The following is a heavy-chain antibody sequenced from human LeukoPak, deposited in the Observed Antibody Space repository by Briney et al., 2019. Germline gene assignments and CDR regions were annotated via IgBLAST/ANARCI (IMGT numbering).Heavy chain of an antibody. CDR3: AGLTTTAWYFDL. CDR1: GGSISSYY. V-gene: IGHV4-59*08. Sequence: SETLSLTCTVSGGSISSYYWNWIRQPPGKGLEWIGYIYYSGSTNYNPSLKSRVTTLVDTSKNQFSLRLSSVTAADTAVYYCAGLTTTAWYFDLWGRGTLVTVSS. CDR2: IYYSGST. J-gene: IGHJ2*01. D-gene: IGHD1-26*01.